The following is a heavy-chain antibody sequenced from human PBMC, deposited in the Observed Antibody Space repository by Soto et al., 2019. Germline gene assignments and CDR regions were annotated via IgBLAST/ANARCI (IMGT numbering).Heavy chain of an antibody. CDR1: GFTFSSYA. D-gene: IGHD2-15*01. Sequence: PGGSLRLSCAASGFTFSSYAMHWVRQAPGKGLEWVAVISYDGSNKYYADSVKGRFTISRDNSKNTLYLQMNSLRAEDTVVYYCARDRDCSGGSCLDYWGQGTLVTVSS. J-gene: IGHJ4*02. V-gene: IGHV3-30-3*01. CDR3: ARDRDCSGGSCLDY. CDR2: ISYDGSNK.